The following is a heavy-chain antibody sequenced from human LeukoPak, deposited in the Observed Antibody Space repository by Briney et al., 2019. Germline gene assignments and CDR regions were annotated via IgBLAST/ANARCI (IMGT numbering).Heavy chain of an antibody. J-gene: IGHJ4*02. Sequence: PSETLSLTCAVYGGSFSGYYWSWIRQPPGKGLEWIGEINHSGSTNYNPSLKSRVTISVDTSKNQFSLKLSSVTAADTAVYYCARIRGYDRDYFDYWGQGTLVTVSS. CDR1: GGSFSGYY. V-gene: IGHV4-34*01. D-gene: IGHD5-12*01. CDR3: ARIRGYDRDYFDY. CDR2: INHSGST.